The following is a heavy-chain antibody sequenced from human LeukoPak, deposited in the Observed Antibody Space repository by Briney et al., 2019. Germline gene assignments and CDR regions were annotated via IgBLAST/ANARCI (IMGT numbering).Heavy chain of an antibody. CDR1: VFTFSIYG. Sequence: GRSLRLSCAASVFTFSIYGMQCVRQAPGKGLEWVAVISYEGSTSYYADSVKGRFTFSRDSAKNSLLLQTDSLRAEDSAVYYCVRYSRSITPAYWGQGTLVTVSS. V-gene: IGHV3-30*03. J-gene: IGHJ4*02. CDR3: VRYSRSITPAY. CDR2: ISYEGSTS. D-gene: IGHD2-21*01.